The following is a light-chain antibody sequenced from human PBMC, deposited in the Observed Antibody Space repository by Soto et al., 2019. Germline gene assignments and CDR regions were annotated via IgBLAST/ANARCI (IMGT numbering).Light chain of an antibody. CDR2: GNN. Sequence: QSVLTQPPSMSGAPGQRVSISCTGSSSNIGAGFDVHWYQQLPGTATKLLIYGNNNRPSGVPDRFSGSKSDTSASLAITGLQAEDEADYYGQSFDAGLSRVVFGGGTKLTVL. CDR1: SSNIGAGFD. CDR3: QSFDAGLSRVV. V-gene: IGLV1-40*01. J-gene: IGLJ3*02.